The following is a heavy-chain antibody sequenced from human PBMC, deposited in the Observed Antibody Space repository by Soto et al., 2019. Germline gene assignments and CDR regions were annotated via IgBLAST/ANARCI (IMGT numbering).Heavy chain of an antibody. Sequence: EVQLVESGGGLVQPGGSLRLSCAASGFTFSSYWMSWVRQAPVKGLEWVGSIKQDGSEKNYVDLMEGRFTISRDNAENSLYLQMNSLRSEDTAVYYCARIASAGRGWDVWGQGTTVVVSS. V-gene: IGHV3-7*01. D-gene: IGHD6-13*01. J-gene: IGHJ6*02. CDR1: GFTFSSYW. CDR2: IKQDGSEK. CDR3: ARIASAGRGWDV.